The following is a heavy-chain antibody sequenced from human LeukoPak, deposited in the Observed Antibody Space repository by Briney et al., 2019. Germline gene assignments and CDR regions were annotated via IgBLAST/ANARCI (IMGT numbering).Heavy chain of an antibody. Sequence: SETLSLTCTVSGGSISSYYWSWIRQPPGKGLEWIGYIYYSESTNYNPSLKSRVTISVDTSKNQFSLKLSSVTAADTAVYYCARVAYAFDIWGQGTMVTVSS. CDR3: ARVAYAFDI. V-gene: IGHV4-59*01. CDR1: GGSISSYY. CDR2: IYYSEST. J-gene: IGHJ3*02.